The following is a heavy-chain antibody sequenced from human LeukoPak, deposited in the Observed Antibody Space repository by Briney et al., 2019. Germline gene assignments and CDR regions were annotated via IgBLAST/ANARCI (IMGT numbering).Heavy chain of an antibody. Sequence: SETLSLTCAVSGGSISSNNWWSWVRQPPGKGLEWIGEIYHHGATNYNPSLKSRVTLSVDKSKNQFSLELSSVTAADTAVYYCTRLWGDCGGDCYSHDYWGQGTLVTVSS. D-gene: IGHD2-21*02. V-gene: IGHV4-4*02. CDR3: TRLWGDCGGDCYSHDY. CDR2: IYHHGAT. J-gene: IGHJ4*02. CDR1: GGSISSNNW.